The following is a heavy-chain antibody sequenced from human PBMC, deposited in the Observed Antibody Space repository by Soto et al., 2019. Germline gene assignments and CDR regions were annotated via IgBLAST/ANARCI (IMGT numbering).Heavy chain of an antibody. V-gene: IGHV1-69*01. D-gene: IGHD1-26*01. Sequence: QVQLVQSGAEVKKPGSSVKVSCKASGGTFSSYSINWVRQAPGQGLEWMGEIIPIFGTANYAQKFQGRVTITADESTSTAYMERSSLRSEDTAVYYCARDGGRHSGGIAYWGQGTRVTVSS. J-gene: IGHJ4*02. CDR3: ARDGGRHSGGIAY. CDR1: GGTFSSYS. CDR2: IIPIFGTA.